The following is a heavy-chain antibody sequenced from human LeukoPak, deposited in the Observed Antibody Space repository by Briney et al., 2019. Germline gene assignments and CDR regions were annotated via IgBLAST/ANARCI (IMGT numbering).Heavy chain of an antibody. D-gene: IGHD6-13*01. Sequence: GSLRLSCAASGFTLSNYAMSWVRQAPGKGLEWVSGMSGGGGSTDYADSVKGRFTISRDNSRNTLYLQMNSLRAEDTAVYYCAKLSTVAGNYWGQGILVTVXS. J-gene: IGHJ4*02. CDR3: AKLSTVAGNY. CDR2: MSGGGGST. V-gene: IGHV3-23*01. CDR1: GFTLSNYA.